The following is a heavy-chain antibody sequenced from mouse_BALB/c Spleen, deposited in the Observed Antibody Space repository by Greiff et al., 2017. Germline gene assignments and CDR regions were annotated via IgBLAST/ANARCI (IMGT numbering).Heavy chain of an antibody. D-gene: IGHD2-2*01. CDR3: ASALYYGYGAWFAY. Sequence: QVHVKQSGAELMKPGASVKISCKATGYTFSSYWIEWVKQRPGHGLEWIGEILPGSGSTNYNEKFKGKATFTADTSSNTAYMQLSSLTSEDSAVYYCASALYYGYGAWFAYWGQGTLVTVSA. J-gene: IGHJ3*01. V-gene: IGHV1-9*01. CDR1: GYTFSSYW. CDR2: ILPGSGST.